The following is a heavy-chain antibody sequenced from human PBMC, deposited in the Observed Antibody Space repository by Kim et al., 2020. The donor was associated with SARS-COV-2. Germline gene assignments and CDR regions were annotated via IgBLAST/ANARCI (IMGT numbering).Heavy chain of an antibody. Sequence: SETLSLTCTVSGGSISSYYWSWIRQPPGKGLEWIGYIYYSGSTTYNPSLKSRVTISVDTSKNQFSLKLSSVTAADTAVYYCARARVGSFGVVTHFDYWG. J-gene: IGHJ4*01. CDR2: IYYSGST. CDR1: GGSISSYY. CDR3: ARARVGSFGVVTHFDY. D-gene: IGHD3-3*01. V-gene: IGHV4-59*13.